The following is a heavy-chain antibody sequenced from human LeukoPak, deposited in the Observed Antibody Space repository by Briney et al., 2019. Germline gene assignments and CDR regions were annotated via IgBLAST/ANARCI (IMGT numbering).Heavy chain of an antibody. D-gene: IGHD6-19*01. Sequence: PSETLSLNGTGSGGSISSSSYYWGWIRQPPGKGLEWIGSIYYSGSTYYNPSLKSRVTISVDTSKNQFSLKLSSVTAADTAVYYCAGSYSSGWYGDWGQGTLVTVSS. V-gene: IGHV4-39*07. CDR3: AGSYSSGWYGD. CDR1: GGSISSSSYY. J-gene: IGHJ4*02. CDR2: IYYSGST.